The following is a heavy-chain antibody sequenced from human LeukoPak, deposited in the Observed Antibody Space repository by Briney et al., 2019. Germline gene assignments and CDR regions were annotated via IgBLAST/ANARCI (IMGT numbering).Heavy chain of an antibody. D-gene: IGHD3-10*01. Sequence: GGSLRLSCAASGFTFSSYSMNWVRQAPGKGLEWVSSISSSSYIYYADSVKGRFTISRDNAKSSLYLQMNSLRAEDTAVYYCARVYGSGSLYYYGMDVWGQGTTVTVSS. CDR3: ARVYGSGSLYYYGMDV. CDR2: ISSSSYI. V-gene: IGHV3-21*01. CDR1: GFTFSSYS. J-gene: IGHJ6*02.